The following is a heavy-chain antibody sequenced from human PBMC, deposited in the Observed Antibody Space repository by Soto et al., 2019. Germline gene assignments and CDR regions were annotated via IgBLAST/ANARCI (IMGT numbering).Heavy chain of an antibody. J-gene: IGHJ4*02. CDR3: ARHSSGWYAATSKYFDY. CDR1: GYSFTSYW. V-gene: IGHV5-51*01. CDR2: IYPGDSDT. Sequence: GESLKISCKGSGYSFTSYWIGWVRQMPGKGLEWMGIIYPGDSDTRYSPSFQGQVTISADKSISTAYLQWSSLKASDTAMYYCARHSSGWYAATSKYFDYWGQGTLVTVS. D-gene: IGHD6-19*01.